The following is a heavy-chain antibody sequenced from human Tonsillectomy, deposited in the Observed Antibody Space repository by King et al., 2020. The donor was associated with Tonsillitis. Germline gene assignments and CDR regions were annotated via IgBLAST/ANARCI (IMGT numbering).Heavy chain of an antibody. V-gene: IGHV4-59*01. CDR3: ARGARSSGGLLPPLSYNWFDP. J-gene: IGHJ5*02. Sequence: VQLQESGPGLVKPSETLSLTCTVSGGSISSYYWSWIRQPPGKGLEWIGYIYYSGSTNYNPSLKSRVTISVDTSKNQFSLKLSSVTAADTAVYYCARGARSSGGLLPPLSYNWFDPWGQGTLVTVSS. CDR1: GGSISSYY. CDR2: IYYSGST. D-gene: IGHD3-10*01.